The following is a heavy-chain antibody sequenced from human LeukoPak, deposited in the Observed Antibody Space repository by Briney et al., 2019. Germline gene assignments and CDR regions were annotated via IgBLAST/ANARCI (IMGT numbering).Heavy chain of an antibody. J-gene: IGHJ4*02. CDR1: GFSFTSYS. D-gene: IGHD4-17*01. CDR3: ARDLNGDYYY. CDR2: ISYDGSNK. V-gene: IGHV3-30-3*01. Sequence: GGSLRLSCVASGFSFTSYSMNWVRQAPGKGLEWVAVISYDGSNKYYADSVKGRFTISRDNSKNTLYLQMNSLRAEDTAVYYCARDLNGDYYYWGQGTLVTVSS.